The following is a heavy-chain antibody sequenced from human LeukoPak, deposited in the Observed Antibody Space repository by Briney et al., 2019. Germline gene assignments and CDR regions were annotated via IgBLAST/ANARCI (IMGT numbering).Heavy chain of an antibody. V-gene: IGHV3-23*01. CDR1: GFTFRSYG. CDR2: ISGSGGST. Sequence: GGSLRLSCEASGFTFRSYGMSWVRQAPGKGLEWVSAISGSGGSTYYVDSVKGRFTISRDNSKNTLSVQMNSLRAEDRDVYYVAIDMAAAASEAFDMWGQGEMVTAS. D-gene: IGHD6-25*01. J-gene: IGHJ3*02. CDR3: AIDMAAAASEAFDM.